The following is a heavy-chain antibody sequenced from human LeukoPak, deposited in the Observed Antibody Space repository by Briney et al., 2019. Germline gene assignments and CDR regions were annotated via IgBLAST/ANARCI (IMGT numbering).Heavy chain of an antibody. V-gene: IGHV4-39*07. D-gene: IGHD3-22*01. Sequence: SETLSLTCTVSGGSISSSSYYWGWIRQPPGKGLEWIGEINHSGSTNYNPSLKSRVTISVDTSKNQFSLKLSSVTAADTAVYYCARLLYYDFDYWGQGTLVTVSS. CDR3: ARLLYYDFDY. J-gene: IGHJ4*02. CDR2: INHSGST. CDR1: GGSISSSSYY.